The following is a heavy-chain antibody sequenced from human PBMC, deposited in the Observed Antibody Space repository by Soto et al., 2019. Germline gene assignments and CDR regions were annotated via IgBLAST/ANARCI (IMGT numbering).Heavy chain of an antibody. V-gene: IGHV3-48*02. J-gene: IGHJ4*02. D-gene: IGHD2-2*01. CDR2: ISSSSSTI. CDR3: ARRVGSSALMSY. CDR1: GFTFSSYS. Sequence: EVQLVESGGGLVQPGGSLRLSCAASGFTFSSYSMNWVRQAPGKGLEWVSYISSSSSTIYYADSVKGRFTISRDNAKNALYLHRNSLRDEDTAGYYCARRVGSSALMSYWGQGTLVTVSS.